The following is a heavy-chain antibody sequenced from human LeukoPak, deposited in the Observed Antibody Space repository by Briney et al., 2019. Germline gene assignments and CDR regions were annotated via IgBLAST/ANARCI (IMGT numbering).Heavy chain of an antibody. CDR2: INHSGST. J-gene: IGHJ4*02. Sequence: PSETLSLTCAVYGGSFSGYYWSWIRQPPGKGLEWIGEINHSGSTNYNPSLKSRVTISVDTSKNQFSLKLSSVTAADTAVYYCARPYSGSYYGFDYWGQGTLVTVSS. V-gene: IGHV4-34*01. CDR3: ARPYSGSYYGFDY. CDR1: GGSFSGYY. D-gene: IGHD1-26*01.